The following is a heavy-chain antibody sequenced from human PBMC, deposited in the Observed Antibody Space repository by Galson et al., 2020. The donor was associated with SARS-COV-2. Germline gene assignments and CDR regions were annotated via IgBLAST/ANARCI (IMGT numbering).Heavy chain of an antibody. CDR3: AGDSGWEEAYYYYGMDV. J-gene: IGHJ6*02. V-gene: IGHV3-30*03. CDR2: ISYDGSNK. Sequence: GGSLRLSCAASGFTFSSNGMHWVRQAPGKGLEWVAVISYDGSNKYYADSVKGRFTISRDNSKNTLYLQMNSLRPEDTAVYYCAGDSGWEEAYYYYGMDVWGQGTTVTVSS. D-gene: IGHD6-19*01. CDR1: GFTFSSNG.